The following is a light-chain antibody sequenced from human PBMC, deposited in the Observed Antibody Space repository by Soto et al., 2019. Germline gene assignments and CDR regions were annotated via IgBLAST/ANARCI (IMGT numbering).Light chain of an antibody. J-gene: IGLJ1*01. V-gene: IGLV1-36*01. CDR1: SCNNGNNA. Sequence: QLVLTQPPSVSEAPRQRVTISCSGSSCNNGNNAVNWYQQLPGKAPKLLIYYDDLLPSGVSDRFSGSKSGTSASLAISGLQSEDEADYYCAAWDDSLNANYVSGTGTKVTVL. CDR3: AAWDDSLNANYV. CDR2: YDD.